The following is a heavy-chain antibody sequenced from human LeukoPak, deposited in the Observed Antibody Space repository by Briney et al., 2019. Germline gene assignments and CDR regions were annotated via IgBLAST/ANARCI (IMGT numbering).Heavy chain of an antibody. Sequence: PGGSLRLSCAASGFTFSSYAMSWVRQAPGKGLEWVSAISGSGGSTYYADSVKGRFTISRDNSKNTLYLQMNSLRAEDTAVYYCAKDPDRITGTTGPFDYWGQGTLVTVSS. CDR3: AKDPDRITGTTGPFDY. J-gene: IGHJ4*02. CDR2: ISGSGGST. CDR1: GFTFSSYA. D-gene: IGHD1-20*01. V-gene: IGHV3-23*01.